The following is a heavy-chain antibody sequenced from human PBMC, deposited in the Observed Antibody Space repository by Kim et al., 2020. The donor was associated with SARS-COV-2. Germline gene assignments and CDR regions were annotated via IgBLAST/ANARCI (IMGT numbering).Heavy chain of an antibody. CDR1: GYSFTSYW. J-gene: IGHJ6*02. CDR3: ARQGGGAEWLQQHTYYYYGMDV. Sequence: GESLKISCKGSGYSFTSYWIGWVRQMPGKGLEWMGIIYPGDSDTRYSPSFQGQVTISADKSISTAYLQWSSLKASDTAMYYCARQGGGAEWLQQHTYYYYGMDVWGQGTTVTVSS. V-gene: IGHV5-51*01. CDR2: IYPGDSDT. D-gene: IGHD5-12*01.